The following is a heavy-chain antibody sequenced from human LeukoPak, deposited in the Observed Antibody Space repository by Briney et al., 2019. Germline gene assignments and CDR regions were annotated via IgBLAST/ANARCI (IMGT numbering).Heavy chain of an antibody. CDR2: XSSSSSYI. V-gene: IGHV3-21*01. CDR3: ARDRDYGDYGGAFDI. CDR1: GFTFSSYS. Sequence: LXLSCAASGFTFSSYSMNWVRQAPGKGREWGSXXSSSSSYIYYADSVKGRFTISRDNAKNSLYLQMNSLRAEDTAVYYCARDRDYGDYGGAFDIWGQGTMVTVSS. J-gene: IGHJ3*02. D-gene: IGHD4-17*01.